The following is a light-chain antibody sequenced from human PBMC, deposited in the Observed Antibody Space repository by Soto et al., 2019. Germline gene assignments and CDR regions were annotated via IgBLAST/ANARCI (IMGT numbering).Light chain of an antibody. CDR2: GAS. CDR3: QQRSNWPPTWT. CDR1: QSVGSS. V-gene: IGKV3-15*01. J-gene: IGKJ1*01. Sequence: EIVMTQSPATLSVSPGERATLSCRASQSVGSSLAWYQQKRGQAPRLLIHGASTRATGIPARLSGSGSGTEFTLTISSLEPEDFAVYYCQQRSNWPPTWTFGQGTKVDIK.